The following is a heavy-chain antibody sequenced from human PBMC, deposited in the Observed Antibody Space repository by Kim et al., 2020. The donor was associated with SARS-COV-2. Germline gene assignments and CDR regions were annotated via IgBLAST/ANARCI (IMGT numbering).Heavy chain of an antibody. V-gene: IGHV4-38-2*02. J-gene: IGHJ6*02. Sequence: SETLSLTCTVSGYSISSGYYWGWIRQPPGKGLEWIGSIYHSGSTYYNPSLKSRVTISVDTSKNQFSLKLSSVTAADTAVYYCARDSDSNTIFGVVISHYGMDVWGQGTTVTVSS. CDR1: GYSISSGYY. CDR2: IYHSGST. D-gene: IGHD3-3*01. CDR3: ARDSDSNTIFGVVISHYGMDV.